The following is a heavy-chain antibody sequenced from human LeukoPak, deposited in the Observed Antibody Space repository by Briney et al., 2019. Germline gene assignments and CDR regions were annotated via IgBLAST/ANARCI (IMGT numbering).Heavy chain of an antibody. V-gene: IGHV3-7*03. Sequence: QPGGSLRLSCAVSGFTFSSLWMGWLRQAPGKGQEWVANIKPDGSDKYYVESVKGRFTISRDNAKNSLYLQMNSLRVEDTAIYYCARISRRELPCFWGQGTLVTVSS. D-gene: IGHD1-7*01. J-gene: IGHJ4*02. CDR1: GFTFSSLW. CDR3: ARISRRELPCF. CDR2: IKPDGSDK.